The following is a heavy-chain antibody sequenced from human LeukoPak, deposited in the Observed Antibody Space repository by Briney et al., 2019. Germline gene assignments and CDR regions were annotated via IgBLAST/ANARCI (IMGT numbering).Heavy chain of an antibody. J-gene: IGHJ3*02. V-gene: IGHV4-34*01. Sequence: PSETLSLTCAVYGGSFSGYYWSWIRQPPGKGVEWIGEINHRGSTNYSPTLKSRVTISVDTSKNQFSLKLSSVTAADTAVYYCARDPGEYDAFDIWGQETMVTVSS. CDR2: INHRGST. D-gene: IGHD2/OR15-2a*01. CDR3: ARDPGEYDAFDI. CDR1: GGSFSGYY.